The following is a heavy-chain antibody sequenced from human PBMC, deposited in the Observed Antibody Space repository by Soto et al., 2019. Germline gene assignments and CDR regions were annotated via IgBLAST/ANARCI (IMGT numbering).Heavy chain of an antibody. Sequence: GGSLRLSCAASGFTLSAYAMHWVRQAPGKEMEWVAVTSNDGSNKYYADPVKGRFTISRDNSKNTLYLQMNSLRAEDTAVYYCVSDVYSSGWYGMDYWGQGTLVTVSS. J-gene: IGHJ4*02. CDR2: TSNDGSNK. V-gene: IGHV3-30-3*01. CDR1: GFTLSAYA. D-gene: IGHD6-19*01. CDR3: VSDVYSSGWYGMDY.